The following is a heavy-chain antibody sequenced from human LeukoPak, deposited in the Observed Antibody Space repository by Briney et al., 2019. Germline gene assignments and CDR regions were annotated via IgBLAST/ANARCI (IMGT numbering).Heavy chain of an antibody. J-gene: IGHJ4*02. D-gene: IGHD2-2*02. CDR2: IWYDGSNK. V-gene: IGHV3-33*06. CDR1: GFTFSSYG. CDR3: AKDAQGYCSSTSCYTPPDY. Sequence: GGSLRLSCAASGFTFSSYGMHWVRQAPGKGLEWVAVIWYDGSNKYYADSVKGRFTISRDNSKNTLCLQMNSLRAEDTAVYYCAKDAQGYCSSTSCYTPPDYWGQGTLVTVSS.